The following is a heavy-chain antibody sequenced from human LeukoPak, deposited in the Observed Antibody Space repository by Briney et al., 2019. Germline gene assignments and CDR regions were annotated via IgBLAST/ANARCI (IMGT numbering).Heavy chain of an antibody. CDR1: GFAVSGNY. J-gene: IGHJ4*02. Sequence: RGSLRLSCAASGFAVSGNYMSWVRQAPGKGLEWVSIIFSGGSTYYADSVKGRSTISRDNSKNTLYLQMNSLRAEDTAVYYCAREAVTRNYFDYWGQGALLTVSS. CDR3: AREAVTRNYFDY. V-gene: IGHV3-53*01. D-gene: IGHD4-17*01. CDR2: IFSGGST.